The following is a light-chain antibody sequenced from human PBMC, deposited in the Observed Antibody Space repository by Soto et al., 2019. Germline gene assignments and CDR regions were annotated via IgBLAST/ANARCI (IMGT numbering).Light chain of an antibody. CDR3: QAWDSDTVV. J-gene: IGLJ2*01. CDR1: SDYSNYA. Sequence: QSVLTQSPAASASLGASVRLTCTLSSDYSNYAIAWHQQRPEKGPRYLMNLKTDGSHNKEDGIPDRFSGSSSGAERYLSISSLHYEDEAEYYCQAWDSDTVVFGGGTKLTVL. V-gene: IGLV4-69*01. CDR2: LKTDGSH.